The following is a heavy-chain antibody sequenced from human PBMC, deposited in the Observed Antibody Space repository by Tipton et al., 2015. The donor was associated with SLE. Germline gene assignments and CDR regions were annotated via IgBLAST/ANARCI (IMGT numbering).Heavy chain of an antibody. D-gene: IGHD1-1*01. Sequence: TLSLTCTVSGGSIGSSSYYWGWIRQPPGKGLEWIGSIYYSGSTYYNPSLKSRVTISVDTSKNQFSLKLSSVTAADTAVYYCARHMTDDARGMDVWGQGTTVTVSS. CDR2: IYYSGST. CDR3: ARHMTDDARGMDV. CDR1: GGSIGSSSYY. V-gene: IGHV4-39*07. J-gene: IGHJ6*02.